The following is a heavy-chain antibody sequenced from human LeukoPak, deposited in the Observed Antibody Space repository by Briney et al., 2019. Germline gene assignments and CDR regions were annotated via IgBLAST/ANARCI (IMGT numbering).Heavy chain of an antibody. CDR3: AKGLKNPLR. CDR2: FGERGSSA. J-gene: IGHJ4*02. D-gene: IGHD3-22*01. CDR1: GFTFSSYA. Sequence: HPGGSLRLSCSASGFTFSSYAMSWVRQAPGKGLEWVSTFGERGSSAYYADSVKGRFTISRDNSKNTLYLQMNSLRAEDTAVYYCAKGLKNPLRWGQGTLVTVSS. V-gene: IGHV3-23*01.